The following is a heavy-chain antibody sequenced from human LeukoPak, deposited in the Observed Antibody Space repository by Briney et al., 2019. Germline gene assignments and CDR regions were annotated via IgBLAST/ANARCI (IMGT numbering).Heavy chain of an antibody. J-gene: IGHJ4*02. V-gene: IGHV3-64*01. CDR3: ARGATYYYDSSGVFDY. Sequence: VGPLRLSCLAYGLTFSSYALHWVRHASGKGLEYVLAIGGNGGSTYYANSVKGRFTISRDNSKNTLYLQMGSLRAEDMAVYYCARGATYYYDSSGVFDYWGQGTLVTVSS. CDR1: GLTFSSYA. CDR2: IGGNGGST. D-gene: IGHD3-22*01.